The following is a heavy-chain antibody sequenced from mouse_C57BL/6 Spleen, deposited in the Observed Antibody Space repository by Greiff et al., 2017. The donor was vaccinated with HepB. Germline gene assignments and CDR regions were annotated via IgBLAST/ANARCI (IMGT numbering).Heavy chain of an antibody. D-gene: IGHD2-4*01. CDR1: GYAFSSSW. CDR3: ARVDDYARLGD. CDR2: IYPGDGDT. V-gene: IGHV1-82*01. J-gene: IGHJ3*01. Sequence: QVQLQQSGPELVKPGASVKISCKASGYAFSSSWMNWVKQRPGKGLEWIGRIYPGDGDTNYNGKFKGKATLTADKSSSTAYMQLSSLTSEDSAVYFCARVDDYARLGDWGQGTLVTVSA.